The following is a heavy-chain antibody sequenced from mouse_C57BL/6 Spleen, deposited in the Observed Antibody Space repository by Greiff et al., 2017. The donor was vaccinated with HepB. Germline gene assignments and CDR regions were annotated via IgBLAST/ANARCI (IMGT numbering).Heavy chain of an antibody. CDR2: IWSGGST. J-gene: IGHJ1*03. CDR3: ARGVATSGYCDV. Sequence: QVQLKESGPGLVQPSQSLSITCTVSGFSLTSYGVHWVRQSPGKGLEWLGVIWSGGSTDYNAAFISRLSISKDNSKSQVFFKMNSLQADDTAIYYCARGVATSGYCDVWGTGTTVTVSS. CDR1: GFSLTSYG. D-gene: IGHD1-1*01. V-gene: IGHV2-2*01.